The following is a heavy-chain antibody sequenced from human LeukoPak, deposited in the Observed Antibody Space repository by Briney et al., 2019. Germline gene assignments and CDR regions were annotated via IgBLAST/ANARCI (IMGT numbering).Heavy chain of an antibody. CDR1: GGSFSGYY. CDR2: INHSGST. Sequence: PSETLSLTCAVYGGSFSGYYWSWIRQPPGKGLEWIGEINHSGSTNYNPSLKSRVTISIDTSKNQFSLKLSSVTAADTAVYYCARDRGLRYYYMDVWGKGTTVTVSS. J-gene: IGHJ6*03. D-gene: IGHD3-10*01. CDR3: ARDRGLRYYYMDV. V-gene: IGHV4-34*01.